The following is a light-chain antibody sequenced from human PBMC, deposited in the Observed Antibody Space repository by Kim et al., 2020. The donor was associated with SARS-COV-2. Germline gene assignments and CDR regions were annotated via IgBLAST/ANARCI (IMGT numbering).Light chain of an antibody. CDR3: QSYDSSRFWV. CDR2: EDN. Sequence: KTVTISCTRSSGSIASNYVQWYQQRPGSSPTTVIYEDNQRPSGVPDRFSGSIDSSSNSASLTISGLKTEDEADYYCQSYDSSRFWVFGGGTQLTVL. V-gene: IGLV6-57*01. J-gene: IGLJ3*02. CDR1: SGSIASNY.